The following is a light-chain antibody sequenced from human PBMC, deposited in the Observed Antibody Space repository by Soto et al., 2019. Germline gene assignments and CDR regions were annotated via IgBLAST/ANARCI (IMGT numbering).Light chain of an antibody. J-gene: IGKJ4*01. V-gene: IGKV3-20*01. CDR1: QSVSTS. CDR2: GAS. Sequence: EIVLTQSPGTLSLSAGERATLSCRASQSVSTSLAWYQQKPGQAPRLVIYGASSRAAGIPDRFSGGGSGTDSTLTISRLEPEDFAVYYCQQYGSSPLLSFGGGTKVDIK. CDR3: QQYGSSPLLS.